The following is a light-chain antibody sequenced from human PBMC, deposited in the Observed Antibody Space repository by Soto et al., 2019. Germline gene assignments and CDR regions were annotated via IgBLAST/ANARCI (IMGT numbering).Light chain of an antibody. V-gene: IGLV2-8*01. Sequence: QSALTQPPSASGSPGQSVTISCTGTSSEVGGYNFVSWYQQHPGKAPKLMIYEVSKRPSGVPDRFSGSKSGNTASLTVSGLQAEDEADYYCSSNAGSNNRYVFGTGTKLTVL. CDR2: EVS. J-gene: IGLJ1*01. CDR3: SSNAGSNNRYV. CDR1: SSEVGGYNF.